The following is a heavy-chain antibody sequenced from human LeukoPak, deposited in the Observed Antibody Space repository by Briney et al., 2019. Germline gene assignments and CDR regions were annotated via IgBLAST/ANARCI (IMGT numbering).Heavy chain of an antibody. D-gene: IGHD3-3*01. CDR3: AKDGEWTFDI. CDR1: GFAFSISG. Sequence: GGSLRLSCAASGFAFSISGMHWVRQAPGEGLEWVAFIERDGSTKYYADSVKGRFTISGDSSYNTAYLQMNSLGAEDTAIYYCAKDGEWTFDIWGQGTMVTVSS. V-gene: IGHV3-30*02. CDR2: IERDGSTK. J-gene: IGHJ3*02.